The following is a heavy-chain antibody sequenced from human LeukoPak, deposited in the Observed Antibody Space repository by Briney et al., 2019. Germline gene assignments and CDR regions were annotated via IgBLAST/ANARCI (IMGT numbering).Heavy chain of an antibody. D-gene: IGHD2-15*01. Sequence: PGGSLRLSCAASGFTFSTYSMNWVRQAPGKGLELVSSIISSSSYIYYADSVKGRFTISRDNAKNSLYLQMNSLRAEDTAVYYCARDPQYCSGGSCYSFDYWGQGTLVTVSS. CDR2: IISSSSYI. CDR1: GFTFSTYS. V-gene: IGHV3-21*01. CDR3: ARDPQYCSGGSCYSFDY. J-gene: IGHJ4*02.